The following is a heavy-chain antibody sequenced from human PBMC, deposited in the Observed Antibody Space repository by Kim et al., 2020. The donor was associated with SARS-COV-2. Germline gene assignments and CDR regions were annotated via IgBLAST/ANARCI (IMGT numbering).Heavy chain of an antibody. V-gene: IGHV4-59*01. CDR2: IYYSGST. CDR1: GGSISSYY. J-gene: IGHJ4*02. D-gene: IGHD2-21*02. Sequence: SETLSLTCTVSGGSISSYYWGWIRQPPGKGLEWIGYIYYSGSTNYNPSLKSRVTISVDTSKNQFSLKLSSVTAADTAVYYCACSLGGNSEGVFDYWGQGTLVSVPS. CDR3: ACSLGGNSEGVFDY.